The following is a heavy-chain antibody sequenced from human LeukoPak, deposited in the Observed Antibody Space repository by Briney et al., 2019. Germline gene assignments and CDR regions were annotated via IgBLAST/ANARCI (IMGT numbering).Heavy chain of an antibody. CDR2: ISSSSGTI. Sequence: GGSLRLSCAASGFTFSTYDMTWVRQAPGEGLEWVSYISSSSGTIYYADSVKDRFTISRDNAKNSLFLQMNSLRAEDTAVYYCARGGIPTEGYFHYYLDVWGKGTTVTVSS. CDR1: GFTFSTYD. D-gene: IGHD1-1*01. CDR3: ARGGIPTEGYFHYYLDV. V-gene: IGHV3-48*04. J-gene: IGHJ6*03.